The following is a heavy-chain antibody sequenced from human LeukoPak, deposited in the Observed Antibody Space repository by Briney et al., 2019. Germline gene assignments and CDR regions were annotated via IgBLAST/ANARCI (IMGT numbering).Heavy chain of an antibody. V-gene: IGHV4-39*01. CDR1: GGSISSSDYY. D-gene: IGHD2-15*01. J-gene: IGHJ5*02. CDR3: ARALGYCSGGSCTRGYNWFDP. CDR2: IYYGGST. Sequence: SQTLSLTCTVSGGSISSSDYYWGWIRQPPGKGLEWIGSIYYGGSTYYNPSLKSRVTISVDTSMNQFSLKLSFVTTADTAVYYCARALGYCSGGSCTRGYNWFDPWGQGTLVTVPS.